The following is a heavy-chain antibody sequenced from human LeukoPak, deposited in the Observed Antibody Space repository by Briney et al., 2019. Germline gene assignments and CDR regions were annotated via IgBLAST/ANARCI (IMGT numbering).Heavy chain of an antibody. D-gene: IGHD5-12*01. J-gene: IGHJ4*02. CDR3: ARGPTRSGYVFALDY. V-gene: IGHV1-2*02. CDR1: GYTFTGYY. Sequence: ASVKVSCKASGYTFTGYYMHWVRQAPGQGLEWMGWINPNSGGTNYAQKFQGRVTMTRDTSISTAYMELSRLRSDDTAVYYCARGPTRSGYVFALDYWGQGTLVTVSS. CDR2: INPNSGGT.